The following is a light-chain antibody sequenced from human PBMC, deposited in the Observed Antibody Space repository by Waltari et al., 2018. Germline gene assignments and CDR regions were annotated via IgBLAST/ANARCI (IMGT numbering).Light chain of an antibody. Sequence: DIQMTQSPSSLSASVGDRVTITCQASQDIRKFLNWSQQKPGTAPKVVIYDASNLEKGVPSRFSGSGSGTRFTLTISSLQPDDFATYYCQQYDILPLTFGGGTRVE. J-gene: IGKJ4*01. CDR2: DAS. CDR1: QDIRKF. V-gene: IGKV1-33*01. CDR3: QQYDILPLT.